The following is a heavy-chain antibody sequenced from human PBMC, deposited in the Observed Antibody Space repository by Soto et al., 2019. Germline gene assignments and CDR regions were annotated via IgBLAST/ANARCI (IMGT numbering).Heavy chain of an antibody. CDR2: IYYSGTT. CDR1: GGSISSSSYH. V-gene: IGHV4-39*01. D-gene: IGHD6-19*01. J-gene: IGHJ4*02. CDR3: ARSISVAMDF. Sequence: QLQLQESGPGLVKPSETLSLTCTVSGGSISSSSYHWGWIRQPPGKGLEWIGSIYYSGTTYYNPSLKSRVTISVDTSKNQFSLKLSSVTAADTAVYYFARSISVAMDFWGQGTLVTVSS.